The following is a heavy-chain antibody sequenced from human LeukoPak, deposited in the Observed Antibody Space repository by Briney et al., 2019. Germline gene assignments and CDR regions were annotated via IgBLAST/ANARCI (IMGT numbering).Heavy chain of an antibody. CDR3: AKVRVDILVVVAAPFDY. CDR1: GFTFSSYS. V-gene: IGHV3-48*01. J-gene: IGHJ4*02. D-gene: IGHD2-15*01. Sequence: GGSLRLSCAASGFTFSSYSMNWVRQAPGKGLEWVSYISSSSSTTYYADSVKGRFTISRDNSKNTLYLQMNSLRAEDTAVYYCAKVRVDILVVVAAPFDYWGQGTLVTVSS. CDR2: ISSSSSTT.